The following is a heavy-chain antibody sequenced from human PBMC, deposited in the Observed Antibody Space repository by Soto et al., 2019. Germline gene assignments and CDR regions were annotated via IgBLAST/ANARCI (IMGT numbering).Heavy chain of an antibody. CDR1: GYTFPSSG. Sequence: QVQLVQSGAEVKKPGASVKVSCNAPGYTFPSSGISWVRQAPGQGLEWMGWISAYNGNTNYAQELQGIVTNTTATSTSTAYMELRSLRSDYTAVDYCARDVDWRGGAPHAFEIWGQGTMVAVSS. J-gene: IGHJ3*02. CDR3: ARDVDWRGGAPHAFEI. D-gene: IGHD3-3*01. V-gene: IGHV1-18*01. CDR2: ISAYNGNT.